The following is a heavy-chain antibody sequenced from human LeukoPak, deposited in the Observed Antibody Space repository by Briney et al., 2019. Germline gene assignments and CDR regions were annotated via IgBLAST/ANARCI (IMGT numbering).Heavy chain of an antibody. Sequence: ASVKVSCKASGYTFTSYGISWVRQAPGQGLEWMGWISAYNGNTNYAQKLQGRVTMTTDTSTSTAYMELRSLRSDDTAVYYCAREVRGSSWSWFDPWGQGTLVTVSS. V-gene: IGHV1-18*01. J-gene: IGHJ5*02. CDR1: GYTFTSYG. D-gene: IGHD6-13*01. CDR3: AREVRGSSWSWFDP. CDR2: ISAYNGNT.